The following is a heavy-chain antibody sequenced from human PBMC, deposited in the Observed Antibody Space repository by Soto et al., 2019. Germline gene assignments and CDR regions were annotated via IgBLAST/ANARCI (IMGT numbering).Heavy chain of an antibody. V-gene: IGHV1-69*13. CDR2: IIPIFGTA. CDR3: ARSTVGGFDP. CDR1: GGTFSSYA. Sequence: ASVKVSFKASGGTFSSYAISWLRQAPGQGLEWMGGIIPIFGTANYAQKFQGRVTITADESTSTAYMELSSLRSEDTAVYYCARSTVGGFDPWGQGTLVTVSS. J-gene: IGHJ5*02. D-gene: IGHD4-4*01.